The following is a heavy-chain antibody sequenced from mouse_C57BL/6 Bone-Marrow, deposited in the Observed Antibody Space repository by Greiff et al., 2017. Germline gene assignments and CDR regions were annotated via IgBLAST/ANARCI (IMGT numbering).Heavy chain of an antibody. CDR2: INPSSGYT. D-gene: IGHD3-2*02. CDR3: ARQLRPNVKYYFDY. J-gene: IGHJ2*01. Sequence: VQLKESGAELAKPGASVKLSCKASGYTFTSSWMHWVKQRPGQGLEWIGYINPSSGYTKYNPKFKDKATLTADKSSSTAYMQLSSLTYEDSAVYYCARQLRPNVKYYFDYWGQGTTLTVSS. CDR1: GYTFTSSW. V-gene: IGHV1-7*01.